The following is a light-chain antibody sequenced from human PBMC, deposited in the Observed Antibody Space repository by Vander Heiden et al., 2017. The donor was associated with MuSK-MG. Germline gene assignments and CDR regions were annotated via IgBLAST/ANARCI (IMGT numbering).Light chain of an antibody. J-gene: IGKJ5*01. CDR1: QSIRNT. CDR3: QQDKSWPIT. CDR2: DAS. Sequence: DIVMTQFPATLSVSPGESVTLTCWASQSIRNTLAWYQVKAGQAPRLVIFDASARATGTPARFSGSGSGTDFTLTISNLQSEDLAVYYCQQDKSWPITFGQGTLLE. V-gene: IGKV3-15*01.